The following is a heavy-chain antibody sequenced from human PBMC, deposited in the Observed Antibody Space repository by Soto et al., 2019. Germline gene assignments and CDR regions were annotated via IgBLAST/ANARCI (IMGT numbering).Heavy chain of an antibody. CDR3: AKDSGWYSSSSEIDY. V-gene: IGHV3-15*01. Sequence: GGSLRLSCAASGFTFSNAWMSWVRQAPGKGLEWVGRIKSKTDGGTTDYAAPVKGRFTISRDDSKNTLYLQMNSLRAEDTAVYYCAKDSGWYSSSSEIDYWGQGTLVTVS. J-gene: IGHJ4*02. CDR1: GFTFSNAW. D-gene: IGHD6-6*01. CDR2: IKSKTDGGTT.